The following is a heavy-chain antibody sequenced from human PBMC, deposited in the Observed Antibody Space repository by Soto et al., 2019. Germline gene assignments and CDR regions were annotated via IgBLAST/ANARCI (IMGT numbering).Heavy chain of an antibody. CDR3: TRDASRDSSARGWFDP. Sequence: GGSLTLSCAASGFTFRSFTINWVRHAPGKGLEWVSIISSNSAYIYYTDALRGRFTISRDHAKNSLHLQMNSLRAEDTAVYYCTRDASRDSSARGWFDPWGPGALVTVSS. J-gene: IGHJ5*02. D-gene: IGHD6-13*01. CDR2: ISSNSAYI. CDR1: GFTFRSFT. V-gene: IGHV3-21*01.